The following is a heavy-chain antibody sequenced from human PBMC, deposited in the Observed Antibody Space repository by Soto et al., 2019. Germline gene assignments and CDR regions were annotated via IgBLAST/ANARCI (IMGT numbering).Heavy chain of an antibody. CDR1: TGSINGYY. D-gene: IGHD2-2*01. CDR2: IYSSGST. CDR3: ARGKRDSTSCLDV. J-gene: IGHJ6*02. Sequence: ETLSLTCRVSTGSINGYYWNWIRQSPGKGLEWIAFIYSSGSTNYNPSLKSRATISVDRSKNQVSLKLTSVTAADTAVYYCARGKRDSTSCLDVWGQGTTVTVSS. V-gene: IGHV4-59*01.